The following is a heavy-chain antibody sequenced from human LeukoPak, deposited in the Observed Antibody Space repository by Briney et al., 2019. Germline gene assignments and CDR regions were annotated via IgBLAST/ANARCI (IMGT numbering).Heavy chain of an antibody. Sequence: GGSLRLSCAASGFTFSSYAMSWVRQAPGKGLEWVSSISSSSSFIYYADSVKGRFTISRDNAKKSLSLQMNSLRADDTAVYYCARGYSSSWYLDWGQGTLVTVSS. CDR3: ARGYSSSWYLD. J-gene: IGHJ4*02. V-gene: IGHV3-21*01. CDR2: ISSSSSFI. CDR1: GFTFSSYA. D-gene: IGHD6-13*01.